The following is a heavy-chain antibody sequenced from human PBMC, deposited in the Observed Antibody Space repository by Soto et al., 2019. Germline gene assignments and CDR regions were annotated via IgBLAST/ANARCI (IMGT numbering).Heavy chain of an antibody. CDR3: ARGPGPKEIVVVVAALSDYYYYGMDV. V-gene: IGHV4-4*02. CDR2: VHHSGTT. D-gene: IGHD2-15*01. J-gene: IGHJ6*02. Sequence: QVQLQESGPGLVKPSGTLSLTCAVSGGSVNTDYWWSWVRQPPGKGLEWIGEVHHSGTTNYIQSLTSRLTMSVDKSGNQVSLELTSVAAADTAVYYCARGPGPKEIVVVVAALSDYYYYGMDVWGQGTTVTVSS. CDR1: GGSVNTDYW.